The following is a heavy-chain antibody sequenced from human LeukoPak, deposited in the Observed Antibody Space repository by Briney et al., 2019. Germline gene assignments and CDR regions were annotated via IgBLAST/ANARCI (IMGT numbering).Heavy chain of an antibody. Sequence: PGGSLRLSCAVSGFPLSDYHMRWVRPAPGRGVEFVSAIVSSSTHYADSVKGRFTIARDNSKNSLYLQMNSLRAEDTAVYYCTKDEPGSSWFNWGQGTLVTVSS. CDR3: TKDEPGSSWFN. D-gene: IGHD6-13*01. CDR1: GFPLSDYH. CDR2: IVSSST. V-gene: IGHV3-53*01. J-gene: IGHJ4*02.